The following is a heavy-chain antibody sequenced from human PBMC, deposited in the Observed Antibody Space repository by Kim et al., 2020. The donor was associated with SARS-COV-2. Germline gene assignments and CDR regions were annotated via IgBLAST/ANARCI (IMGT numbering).Heavy chain of an antibody. CDR1: GYTLTELS. Sequence: ASVKVSCKVSGYTLTELSMHWVRQAPGKGLEWMGGFDPEDGETIYAQKFQGRVTMTEDTSTDTAYMELSSLRSEDTAVYYCATAIAAAGTNYYYYGMDVWGQGTTVTVSS. CDR3: ATAIAAAGTNYYYYGMDV. V-gene: IGHV1-24*01. CDR2: FDPEDGET. D-gene: IGHD6-13*01. J-gene: IGHJ6*02.